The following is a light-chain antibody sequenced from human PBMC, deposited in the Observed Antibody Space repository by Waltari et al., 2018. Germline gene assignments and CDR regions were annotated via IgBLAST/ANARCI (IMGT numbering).Light chain of an antibody. CDR2: SNG. CDR1: SSNSGGKI. Sequence: QSVLSQPPSASGTPGQRVTSSCSGSSSNSGGKIVNGYRQVPGTAPKLLIHSNGRRPSGGPDRFSGSKSGTSASPAISGLHSEDAADSLCVACDHTLSGMAFGGGTKLTVL. J-gene: IGLJ3*02. V-gene: IGLV1-44*01. CDR3: VACDHTLSGMA.